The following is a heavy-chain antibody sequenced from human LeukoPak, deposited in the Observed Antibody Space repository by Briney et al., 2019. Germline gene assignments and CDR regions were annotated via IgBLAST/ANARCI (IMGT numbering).Heavy chain of an antibody. Sequence: PSETLSLTCTVSGGSISSSSYYWGWIRQPPGKGLEWIRSIYYSGSTYYNPSLKSRVTISVDTSKNQFSLKLSSVTAADTAVYYCARLGGSYFLGYWGQGTLVTVSS. CDR2: IYYSGST. CDR3: ARLGGSYFLGY. J-gene: IGHJ4*02. V-gene: IGHV4-39*01. CDR1: GGSISSSSYY. D-gene: IGHD1-26*01.